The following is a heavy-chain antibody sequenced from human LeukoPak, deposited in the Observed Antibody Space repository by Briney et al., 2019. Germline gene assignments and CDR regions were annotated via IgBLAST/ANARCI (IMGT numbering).Heavy chain of an antibody. Sequence: SGGSLRLSCAASGFTFSNAWMSWARQAPGKGLEWVGRIKSKTDGGTTDYAAPVKGRFTISRDDSKNTLYLQMNSLKTEDTAVYYCTTGYYGDSYFDYWGQGTLVTVSS. CDR2: IKSKTDGGTT. V-gene: IGHV3-15*01. CDR3: TTGYYGDSYFDY. D-gene: IGHD4-17*01. J-gene: IGHJ4*02. CDR1: GFTFSNAW.